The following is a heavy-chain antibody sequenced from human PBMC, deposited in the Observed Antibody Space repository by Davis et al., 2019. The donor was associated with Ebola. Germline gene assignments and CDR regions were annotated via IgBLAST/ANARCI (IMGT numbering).Heavy chain of an antibody. CDR1: GCTFSSYA. CDR3: ARDMGVVVRRHFDY. V-gene: IGHV1-69*06. CDR2: IIPIFGTA. J-gene: IGHJ4*02. D-gene: IGHD2-15*01. Sequence: SVKVSCKASGCTFSSYAISWVRQAPGQGLEWMGGIIPIFGTANYAQKFQGRVTITADKSTSTAYMELSSLRSEDTAVYYCARDMGVVVRRHFDYWGQGTLVTVSS.